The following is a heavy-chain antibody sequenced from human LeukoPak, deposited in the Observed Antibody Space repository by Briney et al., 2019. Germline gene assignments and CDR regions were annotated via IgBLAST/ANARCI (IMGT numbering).Heavy chain of an antibody. CDR1: GFTFSSYG. CDR2: ISSSSDSI. D-gene: IGHD5-12*01. V-gene: IGHV3-48*02. J-gene: IGHJ4*02. CDR3: ARAMRSGYDY. Sequence: GGSLRLSCAASGFTFSSYGMSWLRQAPGTRLEWVSYISSSSDSIYYADSVKGRFTISRDNAENSLYLQMNSLRDEDTAVYYCARAMRSGYDYWGQGTLVTVSS.